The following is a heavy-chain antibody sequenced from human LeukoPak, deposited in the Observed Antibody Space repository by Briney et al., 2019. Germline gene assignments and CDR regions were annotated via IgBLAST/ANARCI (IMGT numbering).Heavy chain of an antibody. CDR2: ISSSSSYI. CDR3: AREGSGVAGHFDY. Sequence: AGGSLRLSCAASGFTFSSYRMSWVRRAPGKGLEWVSSISSSSSYIYYADSVRGRFTISRDNAKNSLYLQMNSLRAEDTAVYYCAREGSGVAGHFDYWGQGTLVTVSS. J-gene: IGHJ4*02. CDR1: GFTFSSYR. V-gene: IGHV3-21*01. D-gene: IGHD6-19*01.